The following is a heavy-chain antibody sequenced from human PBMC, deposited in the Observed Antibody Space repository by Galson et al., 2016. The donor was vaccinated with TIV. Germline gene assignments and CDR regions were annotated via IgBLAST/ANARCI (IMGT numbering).Heavy chain of an antibody. J-gene: IGHJ4*02. CDR1: GGTFSSYT. CDR3: ATYGSGRQASFDF. V-gene: IGHV1-69*02. Sequence: SVKVSCKASGGTFSSYTITWVRQAPGHGLEWVGRIIPILDLPNYAQKFQDRVTITVDTSTSTVYMELSSLTSEDTAVYYCATYGSGRQASFDFWGQGTLVTVSS. CDR2: IIPILDLP. D-gene: IGHD3-10*01.